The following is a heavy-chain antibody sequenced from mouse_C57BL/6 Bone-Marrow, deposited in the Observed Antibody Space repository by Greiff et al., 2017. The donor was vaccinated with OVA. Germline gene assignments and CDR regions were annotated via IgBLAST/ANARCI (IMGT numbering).Heavy chain of an antibody. CDR1: GFSLTSYG. Sequence: QVQLQESGPGLVAPSQSLSITCTVSGFSLTSYGVHWVRQPPGKGLEWLVVIWSDGSTTYNSALKSRLSISKDNSKSQVFLKMNSLQTDDTAMYYCARHDQYGSYYSMDYWGQGTSVTVSS. J-gene: IGHJ4*01. CDR3: ARHDQYGSYYSMDY. V-gene: IGHV2-6-1*01. D-gene: IGHD2-2*01. CDR2: IWSDGST.